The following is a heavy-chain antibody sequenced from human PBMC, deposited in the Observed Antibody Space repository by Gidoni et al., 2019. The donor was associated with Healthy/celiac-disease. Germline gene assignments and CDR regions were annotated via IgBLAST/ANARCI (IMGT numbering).Heavy chain of an antibody. CDR2: FSAYKGNT. J-gene: IGHJ4*02. Sequence: QVQLVQSGAEVKKPGASVKVSCKASGYTFTSYGISWVRQAPGQGLEWMGWFSAYKGNTNYAQKLQGRVTMTTDTSTSTAYMELRSLRSDDTAVYYCARVDGEQWLSLGFDYWGQGTLVTVSS. D-gene: IGHD6-19*01. CDR3: ARVDGEQWLSLGFDY. V-gene: IGHV1-18*01. CDR1: GYTFTSYG.